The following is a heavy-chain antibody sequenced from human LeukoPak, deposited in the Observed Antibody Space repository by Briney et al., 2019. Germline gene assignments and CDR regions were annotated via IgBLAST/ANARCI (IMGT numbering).Heavy chain of an antibody. CDR3: ARMGYDFWSGYYTDWTFDY. CDR1: GGSISSYY. CDR2: IYYSGST. D-gene: IGHD3-3*01. J-gene: IGHJ4*02. V-gene: IGHV4-59*01. Sequence: SETLSLTCTVSGGSISSYYWSWIRQPPGKGLEWIGYIYYSGSTNYNPSLKSRVTISVDTSKNQFSLKQSSVTAADTAVYYCARMGYDFWSGYYTDWTFDYWGQGTLVTVSS.